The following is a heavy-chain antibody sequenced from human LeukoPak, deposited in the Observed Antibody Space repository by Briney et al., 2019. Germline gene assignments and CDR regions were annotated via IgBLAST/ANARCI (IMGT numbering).Heavy chain of an antibody. D-gene: IGHD1-1*01. V-gene: IGHV3-66*01. J-gene: IGHJ4*02. CDR3: ARVPTGGYCFDY. Sequence: GGSLRLSCAASGFTVSSHYMSWVRQAPGKGLEWVSVIYSAGSTYYADSVKGRFTISRDNPKNTLYLQINSLRAEDTAVYYCARVPTGGYCFDYWGQGTLVAVSS. CDR2: IYSAGST. CDR1: GFTVSSHY.